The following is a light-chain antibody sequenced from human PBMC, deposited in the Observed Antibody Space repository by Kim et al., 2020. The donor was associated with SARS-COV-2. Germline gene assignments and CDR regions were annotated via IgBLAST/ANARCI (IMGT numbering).Light chain of an antibody. CDR2: AAS. CDR3: QKYNGAPWT. J-gene: IGKJ1*01. Sequence: SACVGDRVTNTCRASQGISKDLAWYQQKPENAPKLLIFAASALQSGVPTRFSGSGSGTDFTLTISSLQPEDVATYYCQKYNGAPWTFGQGTKLEI. CDR1: QGISKD. V-gene: IGKV1-27*01.